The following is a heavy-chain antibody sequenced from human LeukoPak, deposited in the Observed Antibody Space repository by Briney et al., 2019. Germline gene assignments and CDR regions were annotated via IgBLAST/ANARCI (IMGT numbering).Heavy chain of an antibody. V-gene: IGHV4-59*01. CDR3: ARDPDY. CDR1: GGSISSYY. CDR2: IYYSGST. Sequence: PSETLSLTCTVSGGSISSYYWSWIRQPPGKGLEWIGYIYYSGSTNYNPSLKCRVTTSVDTSKNQFYLKLSSVTAADTAVYYCARDPDYWGQGTLVTVSS. J-gene: IGHJ4*02.